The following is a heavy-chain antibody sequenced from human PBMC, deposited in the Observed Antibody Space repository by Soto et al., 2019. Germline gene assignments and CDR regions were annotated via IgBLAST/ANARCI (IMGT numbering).Heavy chain of an antibody. CDR2: IFYSGTT. J-gene: IGHJ5*02. Sequence: SETLSLTCTVSDRAISSGGYYWSWIRQHPGKGLEWIGYIFYSGTTYYNPSLKSRVTISVDTSKNQFSLKLNSVTAADTAVYYCARSVDPWGQGTLVTVSS. CDR3: ARSVDP. V-gene: IGHV4-31*03. CDR1: DRAISSGGYY.